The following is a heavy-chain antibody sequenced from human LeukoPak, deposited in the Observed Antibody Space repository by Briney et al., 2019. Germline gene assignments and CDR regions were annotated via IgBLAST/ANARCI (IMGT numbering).Heavy chain of an antibody. CDR2: ISAYNGDT. V-gene: IGHV1-18*01. J-gene: IGHJ4*02. CDR3: ARDHSSSCQLLDY. Sequence: ASVKASCKTSGYSFTTYGVTWVRQAPRQGLEWMGWISAYNGDTNYAQKFQGRFTMTTDTSTNTANMELRSLRSDDTAVYYCARDHSSSCQLLDYWGQGILVTISS. CDR1: GYSFTTYG. D-gene: IGHD6-13*01.